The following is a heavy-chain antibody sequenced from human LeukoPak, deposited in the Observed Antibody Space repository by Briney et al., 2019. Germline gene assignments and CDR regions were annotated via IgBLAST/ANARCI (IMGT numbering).Heavy chain of an antibody. V-gene: IGHV1-2*02. CDR1: GYTFTGYY. J-gene: IGHJ4*02. D-gene: IGHD3-16*02. CDR2: IFPNTGDT. Sequence: ASVKVSCKDSGYTFTGYYIHRVRQAPGQGLEWLGSIFPNTGDTRYAQKFQGRVTMTRDTSISTASMELRRLKSDDSAVYYCARDSGCGNYRSVDYFDYWGQGTLVTVSS. CDR3: ARDSGCGNYRSVDYFDY.